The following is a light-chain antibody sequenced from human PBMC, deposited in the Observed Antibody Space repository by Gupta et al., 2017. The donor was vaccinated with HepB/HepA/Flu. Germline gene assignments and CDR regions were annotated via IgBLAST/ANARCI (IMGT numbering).Light chain of an antibody. CDR1: QSVSSSY. J-gene: IGKJ2*04. V-gene: IGKV3-20*01. CDR3: QQYGSSPWCS. CDR2: GAS. Sequence: EIVLTQSPGTLSLSPGERATLSCRASQSVSSSYLAWYQQKPGQAPRLLIYGASSRATGIPDRFSGSGSGTDLTLTISRREPEDFAVYYCQQYGSSPWCSFGQGTKMEIK.